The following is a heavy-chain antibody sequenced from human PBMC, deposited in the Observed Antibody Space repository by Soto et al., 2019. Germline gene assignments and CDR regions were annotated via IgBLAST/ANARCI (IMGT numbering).Heavy chain of an antibody. V-gene: IGHV1-18*01. Sequence: QVQLVQSGAEVKKPGASVKVSCKASGYTFTSYGISWVRQAPGQGLEWMGWISAYNGNTNYAQKLQGRVTMTIDTSTSTAYMGLRSLRSDDTAVYYCARKVVATIPYYYGMDVWGQGTTVTVSS. CDR1: GYTFTSYG. D-gene: IGHD5-12*01. J-gene: IGHJ6*02. CDR2: ISAYNGNT. CDR3: ARKVVATIPYYYGMDV.